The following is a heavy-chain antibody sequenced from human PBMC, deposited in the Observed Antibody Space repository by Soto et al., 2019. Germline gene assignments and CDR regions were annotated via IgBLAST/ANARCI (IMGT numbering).Heavy chain of an antibody. CDR3: ARQGCSSTSCYGDFDY. CDR1: GYSFTSYW. Sequence: GESLKISCKGSGYSFTSYWIGWVRQMPGKGLEWMGIIYPGDSDTRYSPSFQGQVTIPADKSISTAYLQWSSLKASDTAMYYCARQGCSSTSCYGDFDYWGQGTLVTVSS. CDR2: IYPGDSDT. D-gene: IGHD2-2*01. J-gene: IGHJ4*02. V-gene: IGHV5-51*01.